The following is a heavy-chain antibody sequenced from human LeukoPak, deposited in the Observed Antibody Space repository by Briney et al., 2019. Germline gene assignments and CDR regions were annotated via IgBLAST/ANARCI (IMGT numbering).Heavy chain of an antibody. J-gene: IGHJ5*02. CDR2: INHSGST. CDR1: GGSFSGYY. V-gene: IGHV4-34*01. CDR3: ARHVGGAVLRYFQRPWFDP. Sequence: PSETLSLTCAVYGGSFSGYYWSWIRQPPGKGLEWIGEINHSGSTNYNPSLKSRVTISVDTSKNQFSLKLSSVTAADTAVYYCARHVGGAVLRYFQRPWFDPWGQGTLVTVSS. D-gene: IGHD3-9*01.